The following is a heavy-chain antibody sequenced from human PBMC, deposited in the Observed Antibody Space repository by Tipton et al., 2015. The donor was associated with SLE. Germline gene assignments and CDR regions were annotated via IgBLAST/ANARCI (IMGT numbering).Heavy chain of an antibody. CDR3: ARGGSGWYEGDGFDV. V-gene: IGHV3-7*01. J-gene: IGHJ3*01. CDR2: MKQDGSKF. CDR1: GFDFSMFW. Sequence: SLRLSCVTSGFDFSMFWMIWARQAPGKGLDWVAIMKQDGSKFYYVDSVKGRFTISRDNAKKSLFLQMDSLRAEDTAVYYCARGGSGWYEGDGFDVWGQGTMVRVSS. D-gene: IGHD6-19*01.